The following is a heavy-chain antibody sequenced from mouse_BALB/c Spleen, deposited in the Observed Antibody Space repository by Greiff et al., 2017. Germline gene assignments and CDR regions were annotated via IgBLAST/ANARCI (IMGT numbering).Heavy chain of an antibody. CDR1: GFSLTGYG. J-gene: IGHJ4*01. Sequence: QVQLKESGPGLVAPSQSLSITCTVSGFSLTGYGVNWVRQPPGKGLEWLGMIWGDGSTDYNSALKSRLSISKDNSKCQVFLKMNSLQTDDTARYYCAREGDGSSPYAMDYWGQGTSVTVSS. V-gene: IGHV2-6-7*01. CDR2: IWGDGST. CDR3: AREGDGSSPYAMDY. D-gene: IGHD1-1*01.